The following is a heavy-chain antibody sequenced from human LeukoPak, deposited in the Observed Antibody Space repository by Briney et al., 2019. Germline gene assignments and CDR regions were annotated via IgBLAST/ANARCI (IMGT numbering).Heavy chain of an antibody. V-gene: IGHV1-8*01. CDR3: ARQAVAGTGFDY. Sequence: ASVKVSCKASGYTFTSYDINWVRQAPGQGLEWMGWMNPNSGNTGYAQKFQGRVIMTRNTSISTAYMELSSLRSEDTAVYYCARQAVAGTGFDYWGQGTLVTVSS. D-gene: IGHD6-19*01. CDR1: GYTFTSYD. J-gene: IGHJ4*02. CDR2: MNPNSGNT.